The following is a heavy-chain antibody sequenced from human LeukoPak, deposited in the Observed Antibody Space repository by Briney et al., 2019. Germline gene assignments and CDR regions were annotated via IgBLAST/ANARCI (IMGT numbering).Heavy chain of an antibody. V-gene: IGHV1-2*04. CDR1: GYTFTGYY. CDR2: INPNSGGT. Sequence: AASVKISCKASGYTFTGYYMRWVRQAPGQGLEWMGWINPNSGGTNYAQKFQGWVTMTRDTSISTAYMELSRLRSDDTAVYYCARGWRRDGYNPLGYWGQGTLVTVSS. J-gene: IGHJ4*02. D-gene: IGHD5-24*01. CDR3: ARGWRRDGYNPLGY.